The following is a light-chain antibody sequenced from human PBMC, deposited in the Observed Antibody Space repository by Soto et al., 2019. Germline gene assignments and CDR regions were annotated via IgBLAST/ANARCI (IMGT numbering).Light chain of an antibody. V-gene: IGLV1-44*01. Sequence: QSVLTQPPSAYGTPGQRVTISCSGSSSNIGSNTVNWYQQLPGTAPKLLIYSNNQRPSGVPDRFSGSKSGTSASLAISGLQSEDEADYYCAAWDDSLNGLFGGGTKVTVL. CDR3: AAWDDSLNGL. CDR1: SSNIGSNT. CDR2: SNN. J-gene: IGLJ2*01.